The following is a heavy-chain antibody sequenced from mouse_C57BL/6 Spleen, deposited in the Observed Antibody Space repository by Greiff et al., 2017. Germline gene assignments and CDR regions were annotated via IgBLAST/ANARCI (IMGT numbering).Heavy chain of an antibody. CDR1: GYSFTGYY. CDR2: INPSTGVT. J-gene: IGHJ2*01. D-gene: IGHD1-1*01. Sequence: VQLQQSGPELVKPGASVKISCKASGYSFTGYYMNWVKQSPEKSLEWIGEINPSTGVTTYNQKFKAKATLTVDKSSSTAYMQLKSLTSEDSAVYYCATTDYYGSSYYFDYWGQGTTLTVSS. V-gene: IGHV1-42*01. CDR3: ATTDYYGSSYYFDY.